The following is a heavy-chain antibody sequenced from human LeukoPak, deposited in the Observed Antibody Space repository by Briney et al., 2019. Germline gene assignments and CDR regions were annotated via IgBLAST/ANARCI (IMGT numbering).Heavy chain of an antibody. D-gene: IGHD5-12*01. Sequence: PSETLSLTCAVYGGSFSGYYWSWIRQPPGKGLEWMGEINHSGSTNYNPSLKSRVTISVDTSKNQFSLKLSSVTAADTAVYYCARGSRGYSGYAIPSSFDYWGQGTLVTVSS. V-gene: IGHV4-34*01. CDR1: GGSFSGYY. J-gene: IGHJ4*02. CDR2: INHSGST. CDR3: ARGSRGYSGYAIPSSFDY.